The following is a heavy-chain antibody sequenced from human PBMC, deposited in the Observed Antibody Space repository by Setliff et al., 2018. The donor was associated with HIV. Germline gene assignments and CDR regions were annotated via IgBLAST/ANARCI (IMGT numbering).Heavy chain of an antibody. J-gene: IGHJ5*02. CDR2: IYVGGSV. Sequence: SETLSLTCTVSGGSMNSDSYSWTWLRQPAGKGPELIGHIYVGGSVVYNPSLASRVTISLVPSKNQLSLDLSSVTAADTAKYYCARARTIGVSAVFFDPWGQGTPVTVSS. V-gene: IGHV4-61*09. CDR3: ARARTIGVSAVFFDP. CDR1: GGSMNSDSYS. D-gene: IGHD3-3*01.